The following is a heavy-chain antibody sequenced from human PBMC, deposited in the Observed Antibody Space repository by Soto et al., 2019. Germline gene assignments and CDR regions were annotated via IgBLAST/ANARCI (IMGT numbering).Heavy chain of an antibody. CDR2: ISGGGGGS. D-gene: IGHD6-13*01. CDR1: GITFSSFA. J-gene: IGHJ6*02. V-gene: IGHV3-23*01. Sequence: EVVLLESGGGLVQPGGSLRLSCEASGITFSSFAMSWVRQTPGKGLEWLSGISGGGGGSYYADSVKGRFTISRDNSKKTLYLQMNSLRVEDTALYYCAKDQLTAGGDYYYYYGMDVWGRGTAVTVSS. CDR3: AKDQLTAGGDYYYYYGMDV.